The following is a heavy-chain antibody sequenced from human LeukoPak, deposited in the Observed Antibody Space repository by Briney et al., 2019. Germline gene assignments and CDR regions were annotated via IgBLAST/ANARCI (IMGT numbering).Heavy chain of an antibody. V-gene: IGHV3-23*01. CDR2: VSPGGGST. Sequence: GGSLRLSCAASGFTFSSYWMSWVRQVPGKGLEWVSTVSPGGGSTYYADSVKGRFTISRDNSKNTMSLQMNSLRAEDTAIYYCAKKGYAGSGTNSYYFDYWGQGTLVTVSS. J-gene: IGHJ4*02. CDR3: AKKGYAGSGTNSYYFDY. CDR1: GFTFSSYW. D-gene: IGHD3-10*01.